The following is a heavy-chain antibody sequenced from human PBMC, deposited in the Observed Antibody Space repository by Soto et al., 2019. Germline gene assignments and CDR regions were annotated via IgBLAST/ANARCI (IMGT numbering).Heavy chain of an antibody. CDR1: GFTFSSYA. CDR2: ISGGGGHT. CDR3: AKAGGSHPHYYYYYGMDV. Sequence: EVQLLESGGGLVQPGGSLRLSCAASGFTFSSYAMSWVRQAPRKGLEWVAAISGGGGHTYYEDSVKGRFTISRDNSKNTRDLQMNSLRSEDTAVYYGAKAGGSHPHYYYYYGMDVWGQGTTVTVSS. D-gene: IGHD2-15*01. J-gene: IGHJ6*02. V-gene: IGHV3-23*01.